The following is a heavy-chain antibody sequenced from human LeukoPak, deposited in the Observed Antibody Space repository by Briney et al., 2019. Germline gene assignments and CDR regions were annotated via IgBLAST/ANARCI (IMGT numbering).Heavy chain of an antibody. CDR3: AKGDTDCTCPGY. V-gene: IGHV3-53*01. CDR2: FQSDGHT. CDR1: GFIVSSSY. J-gene: IGHJ4*02. Sequence: PGGSLRLSCAASGFIVSSSYMSWVRQTPGKGLEWVSTFQSDGHTAYADSVKGRFTISRDVSENRIYLQMNSLRVEDTAVYYCAKGDTDCTCPGYWGRGTLVTVSS. D-gene: IGHD2-21*02.